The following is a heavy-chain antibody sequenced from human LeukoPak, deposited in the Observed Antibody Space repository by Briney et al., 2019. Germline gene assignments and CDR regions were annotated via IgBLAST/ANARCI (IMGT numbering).Heavy chain of an antibody. CDR2: ISAYNGNT. CDR3: ARDMGEYDSVNWFAP. CDR1: GYTFTSYG. D-gene: IGHD3-22*01. J-gene: IGHJ5*02. Sequence: ASVKVSCKASGYTFTSYGISWVRQAPGQGLEWMGWISAYNGNTNYAQKLQGRVTMTTDTSTSTAYMTLKSLRPDHTAVYYCARDMGEYDSVNWFAPWGKGTLVTVSS. V-gene: IGHV1-18*01.